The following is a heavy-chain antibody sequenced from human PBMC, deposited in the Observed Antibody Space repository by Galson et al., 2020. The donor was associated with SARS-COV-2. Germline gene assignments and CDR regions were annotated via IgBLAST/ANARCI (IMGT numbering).Heavy chain of an antibody. CDR2: INPNSGGT. CDR1: GYTFTGYY. V-gene: IGHV1-2*02. CDR3: ARAEFVFVVVPAAMVRGGNWFDP. Sequence: ASVKVSCKASGYTFTGYYMHWVRQAPGQGLEWMGWINPNSGGTNYAQKFQGRVTMTRDTSISTAYMELSRLRSDDTAVYYCARAEFVFVVVPAAMVRGGNWFDPWGQGTLVTVSS. J-gene: IGHJ5*02. D-gene: IGHD2-2*01.